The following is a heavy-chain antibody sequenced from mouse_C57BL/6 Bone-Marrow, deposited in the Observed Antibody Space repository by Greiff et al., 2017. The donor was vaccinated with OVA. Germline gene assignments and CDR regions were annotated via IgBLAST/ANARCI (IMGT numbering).Heavy chain of an antibody. CDR1: GYTFTSYW. CDR3: AREWELKGYWDIDG. Sequence: QVQLQQPGAELVRPGSSVKLSCKASGYTFTSYWMDWVKQRPGQGLEWIGNIYPSDSATHYNQKFKDKATLTVDTSSSTAYMQLCSLTSVDSAVYYCAREWELKGYWDIDGWGTGTTVTVSS. J-gene: IGHJ1*03. D-gene: IGHD4-1*01. V-gene: IGHV1-61*01. CDR2: IYPSDSAT.